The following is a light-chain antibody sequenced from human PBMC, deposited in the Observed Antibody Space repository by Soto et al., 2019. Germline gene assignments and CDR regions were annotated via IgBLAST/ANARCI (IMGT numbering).Light chain of an antibody. CDR2: DAS. CDR3: HRRSNST. CDR1: QSVSSY. J-gene: IGKJ2*01. Sequence: EIVLTQSPATLSLSPGERATLSYRASQSVSSYLAWYQQKPGQAPRLLIYDASNRATGIPARFSGSGSGTDFTLTISRLEPEDFAVYYCHRRSNSTFGQGTKLEIK. V-gene: IGKV3-11*01.